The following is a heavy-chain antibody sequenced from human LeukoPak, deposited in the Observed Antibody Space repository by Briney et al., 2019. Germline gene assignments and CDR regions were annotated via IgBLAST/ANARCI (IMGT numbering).Heavy chain of an antibody. V-gene: IGHV4-34*01. CDR1: GGSFSGYY. Sequence: SETLSLTCAVYGGSFSGYYWSWIRQPPGKGLEWIGEINHSGSTNYNPSLKSRVTISVDTSKNQFSLKLSSVTAADTAVYYCARGPLTVGATPFDYWGQGTLVTVSS. CDR2: INHSGST. CDR3: ARGPLTVGATPFDY. D-gene: IGHD1-26*01. J-gene: IGHJ4*02.